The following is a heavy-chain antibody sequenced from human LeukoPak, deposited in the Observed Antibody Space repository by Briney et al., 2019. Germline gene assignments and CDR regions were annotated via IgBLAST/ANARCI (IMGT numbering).Heavy chain of an antibody. CDR2: IYYSGTI. CDR3: ARVATGGTDRLDY. V-gene: IGHV4-61*03. D-gene: IGHD6-13*01. CDR1: GDSVSSGNYY. J-gene: IGHJ4*02. Sequence: PSETLSLTCTVSGDSVSSGNYYWSWIRQPPGTGLEWIGYIYYSGTINYNPSLKSRVTMSVDTSKNHFSLKLTSVTAADTAVYYCARVATGGTDRLDYWGQGTLVTVSS.